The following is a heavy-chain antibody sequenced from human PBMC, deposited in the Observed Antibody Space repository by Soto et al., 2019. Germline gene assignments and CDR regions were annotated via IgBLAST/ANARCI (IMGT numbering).Heavy chain of an antibody. CDR1: GGSISRGVYY. CDR2: IYYSGST. CDR3: ARVREELWFGDYYYGMDV. D-gene: IGHD3-10*01. J-gene: IGHJ6*02. Sequence: SEALSVTCTVSGGSISRGVYYWSWIRQHPGKGLEWIGYIYYSGSTYYNPSLKSRVTMSVDTSKNQFSLKLSSVTAADTAVYYCARVREELWFGDYYYGMDVWGQGTTVT. V-gene: IGHV4-31*03.